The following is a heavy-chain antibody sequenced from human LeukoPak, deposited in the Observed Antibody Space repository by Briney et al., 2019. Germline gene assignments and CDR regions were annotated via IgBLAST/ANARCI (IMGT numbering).Heavy chain of an antibody. J-gene: IGHJ1*01. V-gene: IGHV3-11*01. Sequence: GGSLRLSCAASGFSFSDYYMSWIRQAPGMGLEWVSFISSSGDNILYADSVKGRFTISRDNAKNSLYLHMNSLRAEDTAVYYCARDIVAVGATEYFHHWGQGTLVTVSS. CDR2: ISSSGDNI. D-gene: IGHD1-26*01. CDR3: ARDIVAVGATEYFHH. CDR1: GFSFSDYY.